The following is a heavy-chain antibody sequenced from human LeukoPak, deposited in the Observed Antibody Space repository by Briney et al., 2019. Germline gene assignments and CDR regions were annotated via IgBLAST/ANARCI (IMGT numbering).Heavy chain of an antibody. D-gene: IGHD2-2*01. CDR3: ARPVCTTTTCYGYYFDY. V-gene: IGHV5-51*01. J-gene: IGHJ4*02. CDR1: GYSFISYW. Sequence: GESLKISCKGSGYSFISYWIGWVRQMPGKSLECIGIISPVDPDTRYGPSFQGQVTISAAKSLSTAYLQWNSLKASDTAMYYCARPVCTTTTCYGYYFDYWGQGTLVTVSS. CDR2: ISPVDPDT.